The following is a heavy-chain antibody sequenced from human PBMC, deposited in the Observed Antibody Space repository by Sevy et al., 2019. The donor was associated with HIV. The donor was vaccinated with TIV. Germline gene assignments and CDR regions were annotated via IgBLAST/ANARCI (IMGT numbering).Heavy chain of an antibody. CDR2: ISGSGGDT. CDR1: GFTFSTYA. J-gene: IGHJ6*02. CDR3: AKDAYYYDSSGYSISQWYYGMDV. D-gene: IGHD3-22*01. V-gene: IGHV3-23*01. Sequence: GGSLRLSCAASGFTFSTYAMSWVRQAPGKGLEWVSVISGSGGDTYYADSVKGRFTISRDNSKNTLYLQMNSLRAEDTAVYYCAKDAYYYDSSGYSISQWYYGMDVWGQRTTVTASS.